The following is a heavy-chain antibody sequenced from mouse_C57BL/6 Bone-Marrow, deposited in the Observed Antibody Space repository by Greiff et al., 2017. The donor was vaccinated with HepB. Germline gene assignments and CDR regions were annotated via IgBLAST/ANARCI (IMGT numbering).Heavy chain of an antibody. CDR2: IYPRSGNT. CDR1: GYTFTSYG. J-gene: IGHJ4*01. D-gene: IGHD2-4*01. V-gene: IGHV1-81*01. Sequence: VKLVESGAELARPGASVKLSCKASGYTFTSYGISWVKQRTGQGLEWIGEIYPRSGNTYYNEKFKGKATLTADKSSSTAYMELRSLTSEDSAVYFCARYDYDEENWGQGTSVTVSS. CDR3: ARYDYDEEN.